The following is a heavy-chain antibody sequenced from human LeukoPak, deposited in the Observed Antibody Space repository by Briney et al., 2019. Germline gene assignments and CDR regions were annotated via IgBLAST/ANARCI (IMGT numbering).Heavy chain of an antibody. V-gene: IGHV3-7*01. Sequence: GGSLRLSCAASGFTFSSDWMSWVRQAPGKGRERVANIKQDGSEKYYVDSVKGRFTISRDNAKNSLYLQMNSLRAEDTAVYYCARVVVVVPAAGPPYYYYGMDVWGQGTTVTVSS. D-gene: IGHD2-2*01. CDR3: ARVVVVVPAAGPPYYYYGMDV. CDR1: GFTFSSDW. CDR2: IKQDGSEK. J-gene: IGHJ6*02.